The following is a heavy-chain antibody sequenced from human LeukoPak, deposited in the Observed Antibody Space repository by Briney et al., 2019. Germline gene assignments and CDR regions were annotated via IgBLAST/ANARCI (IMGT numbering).Heavy chain of an antibody. J-gene: IGHJ4*02. D-gene: IGHD3-22*01. CDR1: GYTFTSYY. CDR2: INPSGGST. V-gene: IGHV1-46*01. CDR3: AREVIEIYRYYYDSSGYVDY. Sequence: ASVKVSCKASGYTFTSYYMHWVRQAPGQGLEWMGIINPSGGSTSYAQKFQGRVTMTRDTSTSTVYMELSSLRSEDTAVYYCAREVIEIYRYYYDSSGYVDYWGQGTLVTVSS.